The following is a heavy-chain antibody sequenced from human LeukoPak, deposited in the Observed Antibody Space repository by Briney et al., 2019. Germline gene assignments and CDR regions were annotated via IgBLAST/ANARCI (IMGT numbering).Heavy chain of an antibody. D-gene: IGHD3-16*01. CDR3: ARERGGYFDY. CDR1: GGTFSSYA. Sequence: ASVKVSCKASGGTFSSYAISWVRQAPGQGLEWMGWISAYNGNTNYAQKLQGRVTMTTDTSTSTAYMELRSLRSDDTAVYYCARERGGYFDYWGQGTLVTVSS. V-gene: IGHV1-18*01. CDR2: ISAYNGNT. J-gene: IGHJ4*02.